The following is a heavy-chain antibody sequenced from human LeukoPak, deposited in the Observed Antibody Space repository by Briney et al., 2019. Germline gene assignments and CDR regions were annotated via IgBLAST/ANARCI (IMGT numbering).Heavy chain of an antibody. V-gene: IGHV1-46*01. D-gene: IGHD3-10*01. CDR3: AREGGVLWFGELGY. Sequence: ASVKVSCKASGYTFISYYMHWVRQAPGQGLEWMGIINPSGGSTSNAQRFQDRVTMTMDTSTSTVYMELSNLRSEDTAVYFCAREGGVLWFGELGYWGQGTLVTVSS. CDR1: GYTFISYY. CDR2: INPSGGST. J-gene: IGHJ4*02.